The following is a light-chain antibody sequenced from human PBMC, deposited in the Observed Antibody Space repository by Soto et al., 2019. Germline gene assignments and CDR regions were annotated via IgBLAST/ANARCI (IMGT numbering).Light chain of an antibody. CDR3: AAWDDSLNGHV. J-gene: IGLJ1*01. V-gene: IGLV1-44*01. CDR1: SSKIGTSS. Sequence: QSALTQPHSASGTPGQRVTISCSGSSSKIGTSSVHWFQQLPGTAPKLLISTTNQRPSGVPERFSGSKSGTSASLAIIGLQSEDEADYYCAAWDDSLNGHVFGTGTKVTVL. CDR2: TTN.